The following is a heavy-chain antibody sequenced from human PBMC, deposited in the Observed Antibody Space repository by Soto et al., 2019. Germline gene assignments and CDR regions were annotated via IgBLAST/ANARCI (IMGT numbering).Heavy chain of an antibody. J-gene: IGHJ4*02. Sequence: GGSLRLSCAASGFTFSNYAIHWVRQAPGKGLEWVAVISYDGSNEYYADSVRGRFTISRDNSKNTLYLQMNSLRAEDTAVYSCASSSYCSHGSCFDYWGQGTLVTVSS. CDR2: ISYDGSNE. CDR3: ASSSYCSHGSCFDY. D-gene: IGHD2-15*01. CDR1: GFTFSNYA. V-gene: IGHV3-30-3*01.